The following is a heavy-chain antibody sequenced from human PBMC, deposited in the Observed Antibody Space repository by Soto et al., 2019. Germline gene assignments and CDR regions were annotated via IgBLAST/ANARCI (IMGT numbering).Heavy chain of an antibody. CDR2: IVVGSGNT. CDR3: AADPTYYYGSGSYIDAFDI. CDR1: GFTFTSSA. D-gene: IGHD3-10*01. V-gene: IGHV1-58*01. Sequence: SVKVSCKASGFTFTSSAVQWVRQARGQRLEWIGWIVVGSGNTNYAQKFQERVTITRDMSTSTAYMELSSLRSEDTAVYYCAADPTYYYGSGSYIDAFDIWGQGTMVTVS. J-gene: IGHJ3*02.